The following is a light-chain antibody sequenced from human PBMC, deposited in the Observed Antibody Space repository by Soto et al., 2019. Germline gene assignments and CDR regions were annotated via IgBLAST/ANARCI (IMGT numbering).Light chain of an antibody. CDR1: QSVSNN. J-gene: IGKJ1*01. CDR3: QFYGDPSKT. CDR2: DAS. V-gene: IGKV3-20*01. Sequence: EIMLTQSPGTLSLSPGERATLSCRASQSVSNNLAWYQQKPGQAPRLLIFDASTRATGIPDRFTGSGSGTDFTLTISRLEPEDFAVYYCQFYGDPSKTFGQGTKVDIK.